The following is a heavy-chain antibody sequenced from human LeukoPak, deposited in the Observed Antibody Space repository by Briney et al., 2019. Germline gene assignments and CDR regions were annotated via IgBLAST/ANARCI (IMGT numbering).Heavy chain of an antibody. CDR3: ASEYYDSPYYYGMDV. V-gene: IGHV1-2*02. D-gene: IGHD3-22*01. CDR1: GYTFTGYY. J-gene: IGHJ6*02. Sequence: PSASVKVSCKASGYTFTGYYMHWVRQAPGQGLEWMGWINPNSGGTNYAQKFQGRVTMTRDTSISTAYMELSRLRSDDTAVYYCASEYYDSPYYYGMDVWGQGTTVTVSS. CDR2: INPNSGGT.